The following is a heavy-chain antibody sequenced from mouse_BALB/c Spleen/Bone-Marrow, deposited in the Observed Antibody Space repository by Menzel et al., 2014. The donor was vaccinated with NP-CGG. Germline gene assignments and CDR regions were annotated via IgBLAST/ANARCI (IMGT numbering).Heavy chain of an antibody. CDR1: GYAISGYW. D-gene: IGHD1-3*01. J-gene: IGHJ3*01. CDR2: IYPGDDDT. Sequence: VHLVESGAELVRPGPSVKISCKASGYAISGYWMNWVKQRPGQGLEWIGQIYPGDDDTIYNGKFKGKATLTADKSSNPAQKQLSSVASEGSAVYLCAREVYGSSWFAYWGQGTLVTVSA. V-gene: IGHV1-80*01. CDR3: AREVYGSSWFAY.